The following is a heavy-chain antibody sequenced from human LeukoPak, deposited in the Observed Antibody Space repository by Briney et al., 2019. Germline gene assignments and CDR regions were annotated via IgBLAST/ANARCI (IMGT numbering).Heavy chain of an antibody. J-gene: IGHJ4*02. CDR3: ARGPLVWGPRLPYYFDY. D-gene: IGHD3-16*01. CDR1: GGSFSGYC. CDR2: INHSGST. Sequence: PSETLSLTCAVYGGSFSGYCWSWIRQPPGKGLEWIGEINHSGSTNYNPSLKSRVTISVDTSKNQFSLKLSSVTAADTAVYYCARGPLVWGPRLPYYFDYWGQGTLVTVSS. V-gene: IGHV4-34*01.